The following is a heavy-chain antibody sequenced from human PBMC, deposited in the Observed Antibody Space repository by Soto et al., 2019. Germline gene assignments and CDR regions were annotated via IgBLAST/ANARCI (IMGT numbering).Heavy chain of an antibody. D-gene: IGHD1-26*01. CDR1: GFTFSSFW. Sequence: GGSLRLSCAASGFTFSSFWMTWVRQAPGKGLEWVANIKHDGSEKYYVESVKGRFTISRDNARNSLFLEMKSLRSEDTAVYSCVRDRSGSYLEGFDYWGQGTLVAVSS. CDR2: IKHDGSEK. J-gene: IGHJ4*02. V-gene: IGHV3-7*01. CDR3: VRDRSGSYLEGFDY.